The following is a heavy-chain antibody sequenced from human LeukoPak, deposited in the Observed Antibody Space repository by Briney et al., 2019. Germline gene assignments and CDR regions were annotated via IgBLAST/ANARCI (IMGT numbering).Heavy chain of an antibody. CDR2: IFYSGST. CDR1: GGSISSRSHY. CDR3: ARATRLLADY. V-gene: IGHV4-39*07. D-gene: IGHD3-3*02. J-gene: IGHJ4*02. Sequence: SETLSLTCSVSGGSISSRSHYWGWIRQTPGKGLEWIGSIFYSGSTNYNPSLKSRVTISVDTSKNQFSLELYSVTAADTAVYYCARATRLLADYWGQGTLVTVSS.